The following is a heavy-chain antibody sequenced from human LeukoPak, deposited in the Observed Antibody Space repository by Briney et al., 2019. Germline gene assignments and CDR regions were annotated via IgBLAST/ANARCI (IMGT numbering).Heavy chain of an antibody. CDR1: GFTFSSYA. CDR3: AIHTAMANIDY. Sequence: PGGSLRPSCAASGFTFSSYAMSWVRQAPGKGLEWVSSISWDSGSLAYADSVKGRFTISRDNAKNSLYLQMNSLRAEDTAVYYCAIHTAMANIDYWGQGTLVTVSS. V-gene: IGHV3-9*01. D-gene: IGHD5-18*01. CDR2: ISWDSGSL. J-gene: IGHJ4*02.